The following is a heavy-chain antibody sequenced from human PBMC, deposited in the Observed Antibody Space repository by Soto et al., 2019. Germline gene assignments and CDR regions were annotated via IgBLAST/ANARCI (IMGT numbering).Heavy chain of an antibody. D-gene: IGHD5-18*01. V-gene: IGHV4-61*01. CDR3: ARDIRGYSRAFDF. J-gene: IGHJ4*02. Sequence: PSETLCLTCTVSGDSVSSDHYYWTLIRQPPGKGLEWIGYIYSRGSTNYNPSLKSRVTISVDTSRNQFSLQLTSVTAADTAVYYCARDIRGYSRAFDFWGQGTLVTVSS. CDR2: IYSRGST. CDR1: GDSVSSDHYY.